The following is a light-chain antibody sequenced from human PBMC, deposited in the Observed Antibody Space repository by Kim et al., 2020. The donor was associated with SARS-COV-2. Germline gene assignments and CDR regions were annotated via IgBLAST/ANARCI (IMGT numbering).Light chain of an antibody. V-gene: IGLV1-47*03. Sequence: QSVLTQPPSASGTPGQKVTISCSGSSSNIGANFLYWYQQLPGTAPKLLIYKGNQRPSGVPERFSGSKSDTSASLAINGLWSEDEGDYYCAAWDDTLSVRLFGGGTQLTVL. CDR3: AAWDDTLSVRL. CDR1: SSNIGANF. CDR2: KGN. J-gene: IGLJ3*02.